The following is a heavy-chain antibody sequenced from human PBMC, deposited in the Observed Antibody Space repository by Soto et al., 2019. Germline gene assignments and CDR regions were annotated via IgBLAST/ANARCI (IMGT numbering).Heavy chain of an antibody. D-gene: IGHD2-21*01. CDR2: MNPDGSEQ. Sequence: EVHLVESGGALVQPGGSLRLSCAASGFTFSDYWMTWVRQTPGKGLEGVANMNPDGSEQYYLDSVKGRFTISRDNAKNSLYLQMNNLRGEYTSVYYCTRDLNHDCGPWGQGTQVIVSS. J-gene: IGHJ5*02. V-gene: IGHV3-7*04. CDR3: TRDLNHDCGP. CDR1: GFTFSDYW.